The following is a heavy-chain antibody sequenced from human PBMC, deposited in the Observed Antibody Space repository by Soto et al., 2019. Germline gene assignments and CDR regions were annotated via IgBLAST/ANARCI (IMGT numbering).Heavy chain of an antibody. V-gene: IGHV3-64D*06. CDR3: VKAMGIYPNSKYYFDY. Sequence: GGSLRLSCSASGFTFSSYAMHWVRQAPGKGLEYVSAISSNGGSTYYADSVKGRFTISRDNSKNTLYLQMSSLRAEDTAVYYCVKAMGIYPNSKYYFDYWGQGTLVTVSS. CDR1: GFTFSSYA. CDR2: ISSNGGST. D-gene: IGHD6-13*01. J-gene: IGHJ4*02.